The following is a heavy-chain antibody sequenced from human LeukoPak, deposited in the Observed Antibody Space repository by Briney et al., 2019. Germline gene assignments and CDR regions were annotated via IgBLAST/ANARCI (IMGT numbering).Heavy chain of an antibody. CDR1: GGTFSSYA. J-gene: IGHJ4*02. CDR2: IIPILGIA. D-gene: IGHD3-22*01. CDR3: ARDGVKWGTYYYDSSGYYFDY. V-gene: IGHV1-69*04. Sequence: SVKVSCKASGGTFSSYAISWVRQAPGQGLEWMGRIIPILGIANYAQKFQGRVTITADKSTSTAYMELSSLRSEDTAVYYCARDGVKWGTYYYDSSGYYFDYWGQGTLVTVSS.